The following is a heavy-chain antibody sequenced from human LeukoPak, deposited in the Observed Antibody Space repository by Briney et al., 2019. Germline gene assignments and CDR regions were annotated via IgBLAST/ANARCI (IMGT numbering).Heavy chain of an antibody. Sequence: GGSLRLSCAVSGFTFSIYEMNCVRQAPGKGLEWVSYTSSSGRTIYYADSVRGRFTISRDNAKNSLYLQMNSLRVEDTAVYYCARRAIAGGFDYWGQGTLVTVSS. J-gene: IGHJ4*02. D-gene: IGHD6-13*01. CDR1: GFTFSIYE. V-gene: IGHV3-48*03. CDR2: TSSSGRTI. CDR3: ARRAIAGGFDY.